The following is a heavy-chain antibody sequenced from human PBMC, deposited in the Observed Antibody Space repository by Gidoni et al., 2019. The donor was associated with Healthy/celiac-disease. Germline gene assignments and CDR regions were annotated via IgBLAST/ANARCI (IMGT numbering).Heavy chain of an antibody. CDR1: AFTFSSYG. D-gene: IGHD3-10*01. V-gene: IGHV3-33*01. CDR2: IWYDGSNK. J-gene: IGHJ4*02. Sequence: QVQLVESGGGVVQPGRSLRLSCAASAFTFSSYGMHWVRQAPGKGLEWVAVIWYDGSNKYYADSVKGRFTISRDNSKNTLYLQMNSLRAEDTAVYYCARDQPYYGVLGYFDYWGQGTLVTVSS. CDR3: ARDQPYYGVLGYFDY.